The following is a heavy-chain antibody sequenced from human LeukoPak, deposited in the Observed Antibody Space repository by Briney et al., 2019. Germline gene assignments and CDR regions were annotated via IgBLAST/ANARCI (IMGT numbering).Heavy chain of an antibody. CDR1: GFTFSSYS. V-gene: IGHV3-23*01. CDR2: ISGSGGST. CDR3: AKSRASSGVAPAGYDY. J-gene: IGHJ4*02. Sequence: GGSLRLSCAASGFTFSSYSMTWVRQAPGQGLEWVSSISGSGGSTYHADSVKGRFTISRDISKNTLYLQMDSLRAEDTAAYYCAKSRASSGVAPAGYDYWGQGTLVTVSS. D-gene: IGHD6-13*01.